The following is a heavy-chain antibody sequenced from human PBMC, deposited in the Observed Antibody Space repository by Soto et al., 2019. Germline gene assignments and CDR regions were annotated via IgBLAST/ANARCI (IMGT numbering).Heavy chain of an antibody. CDR3: ARDTRISAAGTLDY. D-gene: IGHD6-13*01. CDR2: INPNTGGT. V-gene: IGHV1-2*02. Sequence: GASVKVSCKASGYTFTGYYTHWVRQAPGQGLEWMGWINPNTGGTNYAQKFQGRVTMTRDTSISTAYMELSRLRSDDTALYYCARDTRISAAGTLDYWGPGTLVTVSS. J-gene: IGHJ4*02. CDR1: GYTFTGYY.